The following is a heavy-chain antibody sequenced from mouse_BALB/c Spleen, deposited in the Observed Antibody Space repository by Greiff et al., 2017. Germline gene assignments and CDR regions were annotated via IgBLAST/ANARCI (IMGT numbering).Heavy chain of an antibody. CDR2: IWAGGSP. Sequence: VQLVESGPGLVAPSQSLSITCTVSGFSLTSYGVHWVRQPPGKGLEWLGVIWAGGSPNYNSALMSRLSISKDNSKSQVFLKMNSLQTDDTAMYYCAREDGNYEAWFAYWGQGTLVTVSA. CDR1: GFSLTSYG. V-gene: IGHV2-9*02. J-gene: IGHJ3*01. D-gene: IGHD2-1*01. CDR3: AREDGNYEAWFAY.